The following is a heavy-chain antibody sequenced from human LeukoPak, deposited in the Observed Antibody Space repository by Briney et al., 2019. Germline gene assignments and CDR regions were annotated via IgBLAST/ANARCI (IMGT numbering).Heavy chain of an antibody. CDR3: VRGRYDSSGYNYWYFDL. J-gene: IGHJ2*01. D-gene: IGHD3-22*01. CDR2: LYHSGYT. Sequence: SETLSLTCPVSGGSISSCDYYWTWIRQHPGKDLEWIGYLYHSGYTYYNPSLKSRVTMSLDTSKNKFSLKLSSVTAADTAVYYYVRGRYDSSGYNYWYFDLWGRGTLVTVSS. V-gene: IGHV4-31*03. CDR1: GGSISSCDYY.